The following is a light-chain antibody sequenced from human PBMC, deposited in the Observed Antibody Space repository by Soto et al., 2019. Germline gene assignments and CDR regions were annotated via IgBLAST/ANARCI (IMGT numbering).Light chain of an antibody. J-gene: IGKJ3*01. Sequence: AIQLTQSPSSLSACVGDRVTITCRASQGINSALAWYQQKLGKAPKLLIYDASSLQSGVPSRFSGSESGTDFTLTISSLQPEDFATYYCQQFSSSLLFTFGPGTKVDIK. CDR2: DAS. CDR1: QGINSA. V-gene: IGKV1-13*02. CDR3: QQFSSSLLFT.